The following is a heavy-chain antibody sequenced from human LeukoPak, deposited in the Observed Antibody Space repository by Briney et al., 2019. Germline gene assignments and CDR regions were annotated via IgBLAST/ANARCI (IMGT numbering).Heavy chain of an antibody. V-gene: IGHV3-30*18. CDR3: AKDQEMATTIDY. D-gene: IGHD5-24*01. J-gene: IGHJ4*02. Sequence: GGSLRLSCAASGFTFSSYGMHWVRQAPGKGLEWVAVISYDGSNKYYADSVKGRFTISRDNSKNTLYLQMNSLRAEDTAVYYCAKDQEMATTIDYWGQGTLVTVSS. CDR2: ISYDGSNK. CDR1: GFTFSSYG.